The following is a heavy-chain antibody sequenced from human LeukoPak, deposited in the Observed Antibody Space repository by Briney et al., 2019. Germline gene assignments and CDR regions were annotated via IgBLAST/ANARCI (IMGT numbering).Heavy chain of an antibody. CDR2: ISAYDGRT. D-gene: IGHD1-14*01. CDR3: ARDPSNTVGRNIYFDY. V-gene: IGHV1-18*01. Sequence: GASVKVSCKASGFAFNKYGFSWVRQAPGQGPKWLGWISAYDGRTNYAQNLQGRLTLTTDTSTTTAYMELRSLTSDDTAVYYCARDPSNTVGRNIYFDYWGQGTLVTVSS. J-gene: IGHJ4*02. CDR1: GFAFNKYG.